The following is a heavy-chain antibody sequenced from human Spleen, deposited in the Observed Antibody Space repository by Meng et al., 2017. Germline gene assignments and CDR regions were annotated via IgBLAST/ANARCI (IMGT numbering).Heavy chain of an antibody. Sequence: ASVKVSCKPSGYPFTAYYIHWVRQAPGQGLEWMGWINPNSGGTNYAQKFQGRVTMTRDTSISTAYMELSRLRSDDTAVYYCARGEDVLLWFGELSEWGQGTLVTVSS. CDR3: ARGEDVLLWFGELSE. V-gene: IGHV1-2*02. CDR2: INPNSGGT. J-gene: IGHJ4*02. D-gene: IGHD3-10*01. CDR1: GYPFTAYY.